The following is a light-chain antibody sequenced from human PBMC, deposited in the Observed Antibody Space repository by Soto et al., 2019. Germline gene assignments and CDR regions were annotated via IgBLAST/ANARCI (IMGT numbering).Light chain of an antibody. V-gene: IGKV3-15*01. J-gene: IGKJ1*01. CDR2: VAS. CDR1: QSVSRN. Sequence: EIVMTQSPATLSVSPGERATLSCRASQSVSRNLAWYQQKPGQAPRLLSYVASTRATGIPARFGGSGSGTEFTLTISSLQSEDFAFYYCQQYNNWPLRGFGQGTKVEIK. CDR3: QQYNNWPLRG.